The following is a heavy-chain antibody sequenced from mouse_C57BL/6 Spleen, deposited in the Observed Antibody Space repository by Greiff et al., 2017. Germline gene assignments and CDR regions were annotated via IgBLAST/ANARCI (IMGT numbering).Heavy chain of an antibody. J-gene: IGHJ2*01. CDR3: TTDCGNHDD. D-gene: IGHD2-1*01. CDR2: IYPENGDT. Sequence: EVQLQESGAELVRPGASVKLSCTASGFNIKDDYMHWVKQRPEQGLEWIGWIYPENGDTEYASKFQGKATITADTSSNTAYLQLSSLTSEDTAVYYCTTDCGNHDDWGQGTTLTVSS. CDR1: GFNIKDDY. V-gene: IGHV14-4*01.